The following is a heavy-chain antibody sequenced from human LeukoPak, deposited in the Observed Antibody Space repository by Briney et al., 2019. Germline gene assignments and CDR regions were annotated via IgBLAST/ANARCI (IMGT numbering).Heavy chain of an antibody. V-gene: IGHV3-23*01. J-gene: IGHJ4*02. CDR2: ISGSGGST. CDR3: AKDILYYDSSGYSSE. D-gene: IGHD3-22*01. CDR1: GGSFSGYY. Sequence: ETLSLTCAVYGGSFSGYYWSWVRQAPGKGLEWVSAISGSGGSTYYADSVKGRFTISRDNSKNTLYLQMNSLRAEDTAVYYCAKDILYYDSSGYSSEWGQGTLVTVSS.